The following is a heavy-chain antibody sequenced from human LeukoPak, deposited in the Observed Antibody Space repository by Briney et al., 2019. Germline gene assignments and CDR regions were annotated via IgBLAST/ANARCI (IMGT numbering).Heavy chain of an antibody. V-gene: IGHV3-7*03. Sequence: GGSLRLSCAASGFTFSSYWMIWVRQAPGKGLEWVANIKQDGSEKYYVDSVKGRFTISRDNSRGTVDLQMNSLRVEDTGIYYCARDEIPSGTWGQGTMAIVSS. CDR2: IKQDGSEK. CDR3: ARDEIPSGT. CDR1: GFTFSSYW. D-gene: IGHD6-25*01. J-gene: IGHJ3*01.